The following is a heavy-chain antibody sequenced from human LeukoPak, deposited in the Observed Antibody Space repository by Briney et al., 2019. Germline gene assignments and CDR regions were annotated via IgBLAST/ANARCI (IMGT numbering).Heavy chain of an antibody. CDR2: IWYDGSNK. D-gene: IGHD4-17*01. CDR1: GFTFSSYG. CDR3: AKSQDDYGDYALNY. V-gene: IGHV3-33*06. Sequence: GGSLRLSCAASGFTFSSYGMHWVRQAPGKGLKRVAVIWYDGSNKYYADSVKGRFTISRDNSKNTLYLQMNSLRAEDTAVYYCAKSQDDYGDYALNYWGQGTLVTVSS. J-gene: IGHJ4*02.